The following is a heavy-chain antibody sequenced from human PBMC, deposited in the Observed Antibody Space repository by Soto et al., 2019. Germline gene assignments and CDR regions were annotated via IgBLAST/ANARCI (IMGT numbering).Heavy chain of an antibody. Sequence: QVQLVQSGAEVKKPGASVKVSCKASGYTFTSYGISWVRQAPGQGLEWMGWISAYNGNTNYAQKLQGRATMTTDTSTSTAYMELRSLRSDDTAVYYCARDRTSTYYYGSGSYPFDYWGQGTLVTVSS. CDR2: ISAYNGNT. V-gene: IGHV1-18*01. CDR3: ARDRTSTYYYGSGSYPFDY. D-gene: IGHD3-10*01. J-gene: IGHJ4*02. CDR1: GYTFTSYG.